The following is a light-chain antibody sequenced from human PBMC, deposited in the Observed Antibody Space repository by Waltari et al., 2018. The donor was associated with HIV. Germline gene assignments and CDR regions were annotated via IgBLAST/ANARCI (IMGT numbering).Light chain of an antibody. Sequence: SAVTQPASVSGLPGPSVTLSCPGPDTDFGLRNFVSWYQQHPGKVPCLIFSDVDSRASGTPDRFSASKSGETAFLTISSLRTEDEGLYYCASFTGDDTVMFGGGTLVTVL. J-gene: IGLJ3*02. V-gene: IGLV2-14*03. CDR2: DVD. CDR1: DTDFGLRNF. CDR3: ASFTGDDTVM.